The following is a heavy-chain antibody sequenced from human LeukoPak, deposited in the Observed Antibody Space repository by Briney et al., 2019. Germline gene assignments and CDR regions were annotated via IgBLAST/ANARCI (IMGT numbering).Heavy chain of an antibody. J-gene: IGHJ4*02. D-gene: IGHD1-26*01. CDR1: GFTFSSYA. Sequence: GGSLRLSCAASGFTFSSYAMSWVRQAPGKGLEWVANIKQDGADKYYVDSVKGRFTISRDNAKNSLYLQMNSLRAEDTAVYYCVRDWEIDYWGQGTLVTVSS. V-gene: IGHV3-7*01. CDR2: IKQDGADK. CDR3: VRDWEIDY.